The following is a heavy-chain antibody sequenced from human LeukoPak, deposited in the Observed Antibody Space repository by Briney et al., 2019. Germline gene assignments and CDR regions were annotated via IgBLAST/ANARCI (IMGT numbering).Heavy chain of an antibody. V-gene: IGHV3-43*02. Sequence: GGSLRLSCAASGFTFDDYAMLWVRQAPGKGLEWVSLISGDGGSTYYADSVKGRFTISRDNAKNSVYLQMNSLRVEDTAVYYCAKLTPFDYWGQGTLVTVSS. J-gene: IGHJ4*02. D-gene: IGHD4-23*01. CDR1: GFTFDDYA. CDR2: ISGDGGST. CDR3: AKLTPFDY.